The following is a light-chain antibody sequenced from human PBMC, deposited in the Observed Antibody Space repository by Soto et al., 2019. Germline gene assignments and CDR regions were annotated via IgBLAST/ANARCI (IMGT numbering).Light chain of an antibody. J-gene: IGKJ4*01. CDR3: LQDSNYPLT. Sequence: ATQLTQSPSSLSASVGDMVNISCRASQDISNAIGWYQQKPGRAPSLLIYLASYLQTGVPRRFRGSGSGTDFTLTISSLQPEDFCTYYCLQDSNYPLTFGAGTRVDFK. CDR2: LAS. CDR1: QDISNA. V-gene: IGKV1-6*02.